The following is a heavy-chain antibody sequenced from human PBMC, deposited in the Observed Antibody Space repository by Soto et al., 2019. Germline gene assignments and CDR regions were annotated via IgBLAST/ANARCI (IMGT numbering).Heavy chain of an antibody. Sequence: GESLKISCKGSGYSFTSYWISWVRQMPGKGLEWMGRIDPSDSYTNYSPSFQGHVTISADKSISTAYLQWSSLKASDTAMYYCARDDELKHYYYYYGMEVWGPGTMGNVAS. V-gene: IGHV5-10-1*01. CDR1: GYSFTSYW. CDR2: IDPSDSYT. D-gene: IGHD1-1*01. CDR3: ARDDELKHYYYYYGMEV. J-gene: IGHJ6*01.